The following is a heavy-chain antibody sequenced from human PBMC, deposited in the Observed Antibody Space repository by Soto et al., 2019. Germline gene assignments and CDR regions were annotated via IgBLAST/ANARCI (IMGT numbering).Heavy chain of an antibody. D-gene: IGHD3-9*01. V-gene: IGHV1-18*04. CDR3: ARDDYYILPGYSGSYRPDAFDI. CDR2: ISAYNGNT. J-gene: IGHJ3*02. Sequence: QVQLVQSGAEVKKPGASVKVSCKASGYTFTSYGISWVRQAPGQGLEWMGWISAYNGNTNYAQKLQGRVTMTTDTRTSKAYMELMSLRPDDTAVYFCARDDYYILPGYSGSYRPDAFDIWGQGKMVTVSS. CDR1: GYTFTSYG.